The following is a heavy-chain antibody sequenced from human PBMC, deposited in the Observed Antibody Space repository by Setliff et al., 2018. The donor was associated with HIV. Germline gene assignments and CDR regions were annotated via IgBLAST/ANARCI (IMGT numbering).Heavy chain of an antibody. V-gene: IGHV3-20*04. D-gene: IGHD3-22*01. CDR2: INWNGGST. J-gene: IGHJ1*01. CDR1: GFTFDDYD. CDR3: AKDKNKALSSGSPFQH. Sequence: GGSLRLSCAASGFTFDDYDMSWVRQGQGKGLEWVSGINWNGGSTDYADSVKGRFIISRDNAKNSLYLQMNSLRGEDTALYFCAKDKNKALSSGSPFQHWGQGTLVTVSS.